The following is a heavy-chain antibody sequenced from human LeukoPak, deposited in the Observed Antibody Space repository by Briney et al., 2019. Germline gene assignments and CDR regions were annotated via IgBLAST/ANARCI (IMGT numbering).Heavy chain of an antibody. CDR1: GLMLSNYW. Sequence: GGSLRLSYGASGLMLSNYWMSWVRQAPGKGLEWVASIKQDGSEKFYVDSVKGRFTISRDNAENSLDLQMNSLRVEDTAVYYCAKESGASGWFDYWGQGTLVTVSS. D-gene: IGHD6-19*01. J-gene: IGHJ4*02. V-gene: IGHV3-7*03. CDR3: AKESGASGWFDY. CDR2: IKQDGSEK.